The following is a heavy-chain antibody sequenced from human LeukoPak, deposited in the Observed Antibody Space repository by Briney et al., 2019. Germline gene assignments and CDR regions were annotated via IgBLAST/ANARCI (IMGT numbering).Heavy chain of an antibody. V-gene: IGHV1-18*01. CDR3: ARGDYGSGSYRYFDY. Sequence: AASVKVSCKASGYTFTSYGVSWVRQAAGQGLKWMGWISAYNGNTNYAQKLQGRVTVTTDTSTSTAYMELRGLRSDDTAVYYCARGDYGSGSYRYFDYWGQGTLVTVSS. CDR2: ISAYNGNT. CDR1: GYTFTSYG. D-gene: IGHD3-10*01. J-gene: IGHJ4*02.